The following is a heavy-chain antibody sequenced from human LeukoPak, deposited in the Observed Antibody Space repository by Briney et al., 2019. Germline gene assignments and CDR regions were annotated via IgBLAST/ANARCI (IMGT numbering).Heavy chain of an antibody. V-gene: IGHV1-69*05. D-gene: IGHD5-18*01. CDR2: IIPIFGTA. CDR3: AREAREYSYGYVY. J-gene: IGHJ4*02. Sequence: GASVTVSCKASGGTFSSYAISWVRQAPGQGLEWMGGIIPIFGTANYAQKFQGRVTITTDESTSTAYMELSSLRSEDTAVYYCAREAREYSYGYVYWGQGTLVTVSS. CDR1: GGTFSSYA.